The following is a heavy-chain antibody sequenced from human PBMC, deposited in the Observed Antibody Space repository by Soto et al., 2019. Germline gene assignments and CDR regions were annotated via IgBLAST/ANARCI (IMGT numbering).Heavy chain of an antibody. V-gene: IGHV5-10-1*01. D-gene: IGHD2-2*01. CDR1: GYSFTSYW. CDR3: ATQATRLGYCSSTSCYGYYYGMDV. J-gene: IGHJ6*02. CDR2: IDPSDSYT. Sequence: PGESLEISCKGSGYSFTSYWISWVRQMPRKGLAWMGRIDPSDSYTNYSPSFQGHVTISADKSISTAYLQWSSLKASDTAMYYCATQATRLGYCSSTSCYGYYYGMDVWGQGTTVTVSS.